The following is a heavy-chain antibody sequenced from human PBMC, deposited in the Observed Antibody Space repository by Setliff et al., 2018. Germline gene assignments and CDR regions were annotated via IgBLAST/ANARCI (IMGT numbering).Heavy chain of an antibody. D-gene: IGHD3-22*01. CDR2: LYYSGTT. CDR1: GASISSYY. Sequence: PSETLSLTCSVSGASISSYYWSWIRQSPTKGLEWTGSLYYSGTTSYNPSLKSRVTMSADTSKRQFFLKLSSVTTADTALYYCAREGDTSGYYYGGGFDYWGQGIPVTVSS. J-gene: IGHJ4*02. CDR3: AREGDTSGYYYGGGFDY. V-gene: IGHV4-59*01.